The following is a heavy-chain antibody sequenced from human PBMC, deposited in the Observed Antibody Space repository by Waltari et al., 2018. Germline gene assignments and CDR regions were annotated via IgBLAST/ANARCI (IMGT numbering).Heavy chain of an antibody. CDR3: ARYVLGLDIVATPDGFDL. D-gene: IGHD5-12*01. V-gene: IGHV4-34*01. CDR2: INHSGST. Sequence: QVQLQQWGAGLLKPSETLSLTCAVSGGSFSGYYWSWIRQPPGKGLEWIGEINHSGSTNYNPSLKSRVTISVDTSKNQFSLKLSSVTAADTAVYYCARYVLGLDIVATPDGFDLWGRGTLVTVSS. J-gene: IGHJ2*01. CDR1: GGSFSGYY.